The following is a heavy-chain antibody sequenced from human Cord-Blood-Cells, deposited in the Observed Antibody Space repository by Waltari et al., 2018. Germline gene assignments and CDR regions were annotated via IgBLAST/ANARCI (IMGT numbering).Heavy chain of an antibody. CDR1: GYSISSGYY. D-gene: IGHD1-26*01. J-gene: IGHJ4*02. CDR2: IYHSGST. V-gene: IGHV4-38-2*02. Sequence: QVQLQESGPGLVKPSETLSLTCTVSGYSISSGYYWGWIRQPPGKGLEWIGSIYHSGSTYYNPSLKSRVTISVDTSKNQFSLKLSSVTAADTAVYYCARGVRATIGDQAFDYWGQGTLVTVSS. CDR3: ARGVRATIGDQAFDY.